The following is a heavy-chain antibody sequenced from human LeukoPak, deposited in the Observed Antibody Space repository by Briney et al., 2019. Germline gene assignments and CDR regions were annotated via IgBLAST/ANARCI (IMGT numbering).Heavy chain of an antibody. V-gene: IGHV4-30-4*01. CDR2: IYYSGST. CDR3: ARDPYYYDSSGFDY. CDR1: GGSISSGDYY. J-gene: IGHJ4*02. D-gene: IGHD3-22*01. Sequence: SQTLSLTCTVSGGSISSGDYYWSWIRQPPGKGLEWIGYIYYSGSTYYNPSLKSRVTISVDTSKNRFSLKLSSVTAADTAVYYCARDPYYYDSSGFDYWGQGTLVTVSS.